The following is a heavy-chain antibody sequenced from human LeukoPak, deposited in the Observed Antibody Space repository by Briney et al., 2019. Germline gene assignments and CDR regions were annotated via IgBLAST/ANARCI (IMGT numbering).Heavy chain of an antibody. Sequence: GRSLRLSCAASGFTFDDYAMHWVRQAPGKGLEWVSGISWNSGSIGYADSVKCRFTISRDNAKNSLYLQMNSLRAEDTALYYCAKDKVGTAMVSEAFDIWGQGTMVTVSS. CDR1: GFTFDDYA. CDR3: AKDKVGTAMVSEAFDI. CDR2: ISWNSGSI. D-gene: IGHD5-18*01. V-gene: IGHV3-9*01. J-gene: IGHJ3*02.